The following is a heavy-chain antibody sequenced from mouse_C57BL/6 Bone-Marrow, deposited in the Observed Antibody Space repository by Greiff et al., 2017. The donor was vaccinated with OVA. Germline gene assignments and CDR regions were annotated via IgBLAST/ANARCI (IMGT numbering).Heavy chain of an antibody. CDR2: IYPRSGNT. CDR1: GYTFTSYG. D-gene: IGHD2-4*01. CDR3: ARVDYVYAMDY. J-gene: IGHJ4*01. Sequence: VKLMESGAELARPGASVKLSCKASGYTFTSYGISWVKQRTGQGLEWIGEIYPRSGNTYYNEKFKGKATLTADKSSSTAYMELRSLTSEDSAVYFCARVDYVYAMDYWGQGTSVTVSS. V-gene: IGHV1-81*01.